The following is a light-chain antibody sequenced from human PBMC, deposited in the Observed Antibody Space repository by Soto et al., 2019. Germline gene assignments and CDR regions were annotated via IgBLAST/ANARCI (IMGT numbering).Light chain of an antibody. CDR3: QQYENLPIT. J-gene: IGKJ5*01. CDR2: AAS. Sequence: DIQMTQTPSSLSAAVGDRVTITCHATQEISKVLNWFQEQPGNAPKPLIYAASNLATGVPSRFSGSGSGTDFTFTISSLQAEDIATYYCQQYENLPITFGQGTRLEIK. CDR1: QEISKV. V-gene: IGKV1-33*01.